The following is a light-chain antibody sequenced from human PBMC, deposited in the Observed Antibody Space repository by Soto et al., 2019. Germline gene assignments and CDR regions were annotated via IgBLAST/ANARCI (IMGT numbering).Light chain of an antibody. V-gene: IGKV1-39*01. Sequence: DIQLTQSPYTLSASVGARGTIIRRASQSISSWLAWYQQKPGKAPKLVIYAASSLQSGVPSRFSGSGSGTDFTLTISSLQTEDFATYYCQQSYSTPRTFGQGTKVDIK. CDR3: QQSYSTPRT. J-gene: IGKJ1*01. CDR1: QSISSW. CDR2: AAS.